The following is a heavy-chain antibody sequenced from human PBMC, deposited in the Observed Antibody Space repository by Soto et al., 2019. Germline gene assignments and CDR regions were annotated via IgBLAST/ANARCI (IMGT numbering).Heavy chain of an antibody. J-gene: IGHJ5*02. CDR2: IYYSGST. CDR1: GGSMSSEGYY. Sequence: SETLSLTCTLSGGSMSSEGYYWSWIRQHPGKRLEWIGYIYYSGSTYYNPSLKSRVTISVDTSKNQFSLKLSSVTAADTAMYYCARAQSRFYDSSAYYKIFDPWGQGTLVTVSS. D-gene: IGHD3-22*01. CDR3: ARAQSRFYDSSAYYKIFDP. V-gene: IGHV4-31*03.